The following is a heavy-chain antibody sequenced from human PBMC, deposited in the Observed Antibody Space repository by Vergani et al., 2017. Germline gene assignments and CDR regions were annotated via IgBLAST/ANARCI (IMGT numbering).Heavy chain of an antibody. CDR3: ARDRYSSSYYYYGMDV. Sequence: QVQLVESGGGVVQPGRSLRLSCAASGFTFSSYGMHWVRQAPGKGLEWVAVIWYDGSNKYYADSVKGRFTISRDNSKNTLYLQMNSLRAEDTAVYYCARDRYSSSYYYYGMDVWGQGTTVTVSS. CDR2: IWYDGSNK. D-gene: IGHD4-11*01. V-gene: IGHV3-33*01. J-gene: IGHJ6*02. CDR1: GFTFSSYG.